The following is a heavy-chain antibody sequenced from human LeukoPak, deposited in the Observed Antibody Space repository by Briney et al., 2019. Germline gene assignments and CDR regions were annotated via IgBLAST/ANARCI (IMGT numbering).Heavy chain of an antibody. J-gene: IGHJ4*02. CDR3: ARDYYDSSGYYEQDYFDY. CDR2: ISSSSSYI. Sequence: GGSLRLSCAASGFTFSSYSMNWVRQAPGKGLEWVSSISSSSSYIYYADSVKGRFTIFRDNAKNSLYLQMNSLRAEDTAVYYCARDYYDSSGYYEQDYFDYWGQGTLVTVSS. V-gene: IGHV3-21*01. CDR1: GFTFSSYS. D-gene: IGHD3-22*01.